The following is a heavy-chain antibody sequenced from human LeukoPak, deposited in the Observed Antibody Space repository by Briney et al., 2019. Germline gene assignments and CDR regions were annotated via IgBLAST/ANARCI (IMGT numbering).Heavy chain of an antibody. CDR1: GGTFSNYA. Sequence: SVKVSCKASGGTFSNYAISWVRQAPGQGLEWMGGIIPIFATANYAQKFQGRVTIAADESTSTAYMELRSLRSDDTAVYYCARSVAGKGFDYWGQGTLVTVSS. V-gene: IGHV1-69*01. CDR2: IIPIFATA. J-gene: IGHJ4*02. CDR3: ARSVAGKGFDY. D-gene: IGHD6-19*01.